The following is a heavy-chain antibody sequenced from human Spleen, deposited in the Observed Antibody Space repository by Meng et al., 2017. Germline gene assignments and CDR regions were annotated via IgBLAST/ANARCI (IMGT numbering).Heavy chain of an antibody. Sequence: QVWLQQSGPGLVKPSGTRSLTSAVSGGSISTRDWWTWVRQPPGKGLEWIGEIYHSGRANYIPTLKSRVTISVDKSKNQFSLDLRSVTAADTAVYFCARNLLGSSLDSWGQGTLVTASS. V-gene: IGHV4-4*02. CDR2: IYHSGRA. CDR1: GGSISTRDW. D-gene: IGHD1-14*01. J-gene: IGHJ4*02. CDR3: ARNLLGSSLDS.